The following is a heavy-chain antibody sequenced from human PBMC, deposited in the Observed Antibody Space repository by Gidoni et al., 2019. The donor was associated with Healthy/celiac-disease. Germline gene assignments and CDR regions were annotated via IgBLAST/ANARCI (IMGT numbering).Heavy chain of an antibody. D-gene: IGHD4-4*01. Sequence: EVQLVESGGGLLQPGSSLRRSWVAYGFAFADYAIHWVRQAPGKGLECVSSIIWNSGSIGYADSVKGRFTIYRDNAKNSLYLKMNSLRIEDTALYYCAKDPLPTLTKYFDYWGQGTLVTVSS. J-gene: IGHJ4*02. CDR2: IIWNSGSI. V-gene: IGHV3-9*01. CDR1: GFAFADYA. CDR3: AKDPLPTLTKYFDY.